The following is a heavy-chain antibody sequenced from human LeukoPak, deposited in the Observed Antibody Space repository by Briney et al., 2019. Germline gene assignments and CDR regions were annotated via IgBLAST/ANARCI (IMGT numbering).Heavy chain of an antibody. Sequence: GESLKISCAASGFSFSRYWMTWVRQAPGKGLEWVANIKEDGSEKNHVDPLKDRFTISRDNAKNSVFLQMNSLRAEDTAIYYCARDIRYGDSDYWGQGTLVTVSS. CDR1: GFSFSRYW. V-gene: IGHV3-7*05. CDR3: ARDIRYGDSDY. J-gene: IGHJ4*02. CDR2: IKEDGSEK. D-gene: IGHD4-17*01.